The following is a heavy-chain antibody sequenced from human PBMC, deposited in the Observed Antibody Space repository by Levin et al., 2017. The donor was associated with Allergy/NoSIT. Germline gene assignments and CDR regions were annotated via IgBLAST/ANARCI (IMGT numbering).Heavy chain of an antibody. D-gene: IGHD3-3*01. J-gene: IGHJ3*01. CDR1: GFTFSNFA. CDR3: AEDPFASGNSIGWDAFDV. CDR2: ISGSGFGFSCGVT. V-gene: IGHV3-23*01. Sequence: GGSLRLSCVASGFTFSNFAMSWVRQGPGKGLEWISSISGSGFGFSCGVTYYAESAKGRFTISRDDSKNTVYLEMSSLRAEDTAVYYCAEDPFASGNSIGWDAFDVWGQGTMVTVSS.